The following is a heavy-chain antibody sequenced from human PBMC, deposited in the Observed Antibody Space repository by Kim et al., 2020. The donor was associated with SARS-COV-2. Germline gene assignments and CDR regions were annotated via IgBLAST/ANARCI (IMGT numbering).Heavy chain of an antibody. V-gene: IGHV4-61*07. Sequence: TYNHSLKSRVTIGVDASKDQFSLELTSVTAADTAVYYCARHFSSRRYFDPWGQGVLVTVSA. J-gene: IGHJ4*02. D-gene: IGHD2-2*01. CDR3: ARHFSSRRYFDP.